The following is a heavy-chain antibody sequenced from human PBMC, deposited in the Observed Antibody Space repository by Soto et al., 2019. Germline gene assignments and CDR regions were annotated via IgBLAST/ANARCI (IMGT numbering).Heavy chain of an antibody. V-gene: IGHV4-31*03. CDR2: IYYSGST. CDR3: ARTGDGLDPAVNYYYYYGMDV. J-gene: IGHJ6*02. CDR1: GGSISSGGYY. D-gene: IGHD7-27*01. Sequence: QVQLQESGPGLVKPSQTLSLTCTVSGGSISSGGYYWSWIRQHPGKGLEWIGYIYYSGSTYYNPSPKSRVTISGVTSKNQFPLQLSSVTAADTAVYYCARTGDGLDPAVNYYYYYGMDVWGQGTTVTVSS.